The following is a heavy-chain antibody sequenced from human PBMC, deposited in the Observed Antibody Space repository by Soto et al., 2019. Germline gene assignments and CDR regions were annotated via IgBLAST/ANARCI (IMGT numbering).Heavy chain of an antibody. CDR2: IYYSGST. D-gene: IGHD6-13*01. CDR1: GGSISSFY. V-gene: IGHV4-59*01. CDR3: ASASSSWYQFDY. Sequence: QVQLQESGPGLVKPSETLSLTCTVSGGSISSFYWSWIRQPPGKGLEWIGYIYYSGSTNYNPSLKCRVTMSVDTSRNQFSLKLSSVTASDTAVYYCASASSSWYQFDYWGQGTLVTVSS. J-gene: IGHJ4*02.